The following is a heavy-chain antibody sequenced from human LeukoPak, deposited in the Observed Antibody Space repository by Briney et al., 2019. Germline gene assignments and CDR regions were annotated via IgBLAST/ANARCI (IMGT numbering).Heavy chain of an antibody. CDR3: ARSHPGGGTAMVS. J-gene: IGHJ5*02. Sequence: SVKVSCKASGYTFTGYYMHWVRQAPGQGLEWMGRIIPILGIANYAQKFQGRVTITADKSTSTAYMELSSLRSEDTAVYYCARSHPGGGTAMVSWGQGTLVTVSS. CDR2: IIPILGIA. V-gene: IGHV1-69*02. CDR1: GYTFTGYY. D-gene: IGHD5-18*01.